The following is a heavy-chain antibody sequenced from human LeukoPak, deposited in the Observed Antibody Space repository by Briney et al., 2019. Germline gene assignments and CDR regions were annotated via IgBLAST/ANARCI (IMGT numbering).Heavy chain of an antibody. Sequence: ASETLSLTCTVSGGSINSYYWSWIRQPAGKGLEWIGRIYTSGTTNYNPSLKSRVTMSVDTSKKQFSLKLSSVTAADTAVYYCAREGAARNFDYWGQGILVTVSS. CDR3: AREGAARNFDY. V-gene: IGHV4-4*07. D-gene: IGHD6-6*01. J-gene: IGHJ4*02. CDR2: IYTSGTT. CDR1: GGSINSYY.